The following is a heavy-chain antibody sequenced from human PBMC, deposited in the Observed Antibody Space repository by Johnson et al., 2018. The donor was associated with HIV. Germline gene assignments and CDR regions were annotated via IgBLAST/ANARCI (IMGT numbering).Heavy chain of an antibody. CDR1: GFTFSSYG. CDR2: IRYDEAAK. Sequence: VQLVESGGGVVQPGGSLRLSCAASGFTFSSYGMHWVRQAPGKWLEWVAFIRYDEAAKYYAASVKGRFTISRDNSKNTVYLQMSGLRVEDTAVYYCAKGLYYGGSGDYAFDMWGQGTMVTVSS. D-gene: IGHD2-21*01. V-gene: IGHV3-30*02. J-gene: IGHJ3*02. CDR3: AKGLYYGGSGDYAFDM.